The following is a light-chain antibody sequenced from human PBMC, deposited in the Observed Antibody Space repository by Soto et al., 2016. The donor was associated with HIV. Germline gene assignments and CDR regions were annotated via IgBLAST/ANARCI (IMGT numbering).Light chain of an antibody. CDR3: QSSDSSGTYNVV. J-gene: IGLJ2*01. CDR1: ALPKQY. V-gene: IGLV3-25*03. CDR2: KDT. Sequence: SYELTQPPSVSVSPGQTARITCSGDALPKQYVYWYQQKSGQVPVLVIYKDTKRTSGISERFSGPSSGTTATLTISAVQAEDEADYYCQSSDSSGTYNVVFGGGTKLTV.